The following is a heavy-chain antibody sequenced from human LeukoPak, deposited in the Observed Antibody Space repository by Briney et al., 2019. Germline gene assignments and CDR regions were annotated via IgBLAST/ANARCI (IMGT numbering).Heavy chain of an antibody. CDR2: INPSGDTT. CDR3: ARTTGRANYLFDF. Sequence: ASVKVSCKASGYTFINYCMHWVRQAPGQGLEWMGIINPSGDTTTYAQKFQGRLTMTTDTSTSTVYMELSSLTSEDTAVYYCARTTGRANYLFDFWGQGTLVTASS. CDR1: GYTFINYC. J-gene: IGHJ4*02. V-gene: IGHV1-46*01. D-gene: IGHD4/OR15-4a*01.